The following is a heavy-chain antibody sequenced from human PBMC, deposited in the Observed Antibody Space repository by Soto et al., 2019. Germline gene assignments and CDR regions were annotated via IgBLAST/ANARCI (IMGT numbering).Heavy chain of an antibody. Sequence: QVQLQESGPGLVKPSQTLSLTCTVSGGSISSGGYYWSWIRQHPGKGLEWIGYIYYSGSTYYNPSFQNRLIISVDTSKNQFSLQLSSVTAADTAVYYCARGLRGDYVWGSYRLGQYYFDYWGQGTLVTVSS. CDR2: IYYSGST. V-gene: IGHV4-31*03. J-gene: IGHJ4*02. D-gene: IGHD3-16*02. CDR1: GGSISSGGYY. CDR3: ARGLRGDYVWGSYRLGQYYFDY.